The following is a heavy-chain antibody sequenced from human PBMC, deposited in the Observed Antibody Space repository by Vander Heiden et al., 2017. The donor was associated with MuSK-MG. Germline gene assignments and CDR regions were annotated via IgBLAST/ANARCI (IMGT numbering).Heavy chain of an antibody. J-gene: IGHJ1*01. Sequence: EVQLLESGGGLVQPGGSLRLSCAASGFTFSGYAMSWVRQAPGKGLEWVSAIGGSGGSTYYADSVKGRFTISRDNSKNTLYLQMNSLRAEDTAVYYCAKVVAARRGGLFQHWGQGTLVTVSS. CDR2: IGGSGGST. V-gene: IGHV3-23*01. CDR1: GFTFSGYA. CDR3: AKVVAARRGGLFQH. D-gene: IGHD6-6*01.